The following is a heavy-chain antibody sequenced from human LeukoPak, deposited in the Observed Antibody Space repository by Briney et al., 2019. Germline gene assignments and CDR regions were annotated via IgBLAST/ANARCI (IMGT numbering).Heavy chain of an antibody. Sequence: GGSLRLSCAASGFTFSSYSMNWVRQAPGKGLEWVAVISFDGSYKYYADSVKGRFTISRDNSKNTLYLQMNSLRAEDTAVYYCAQYTTYYYGMDVWGQGTTVTVSS. V-gene: IGHV3-30*18. CDR2: ISFDGSYK. CDR3: AQYTTYYYGMDV. CDR1: GFTFSSYS. J-gene: IGHJ6*02. D-gene: IGHD1-1*01.